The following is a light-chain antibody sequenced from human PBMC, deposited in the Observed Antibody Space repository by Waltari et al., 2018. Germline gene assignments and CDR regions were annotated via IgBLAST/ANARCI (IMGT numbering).Light chain of an antibody. CDR2: EDS. CDR3: FSTDNSGNQRV. Sequence: SYELPQPPSVSVSPGQTARITCSGEALPKKYDFLDQPKSGQAPGLVINEDSKRPSGIPERFSGSSSGTMATLTIRGVQVEDEGDYYCFSTDNSGNQRVFGGGTTLTVL. V-gene: IGLV3-10*01. CDR1: ALPKKY. J-gene: IGLJ3*02.